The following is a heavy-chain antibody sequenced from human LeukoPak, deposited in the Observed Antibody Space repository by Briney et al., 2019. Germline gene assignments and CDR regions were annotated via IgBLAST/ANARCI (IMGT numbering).Heavy chain of an antibody. V-gene: IGHV3-21*01. Sequence: GGSLRLSCAASGFTFSSYSMNWVRQAPGKGLEWVPSIRSSSSYIYYADSVKGRFTISRDNAKNSLYLQMNSLRAEDTAVYYCARDLDVWFGELLPSTPPAYWGQGTLVTVSS. D-gene: IGHD3-10*01. CDR3: ARDLDVWFGELLPSTPPAY. J-gene: IGHJ4*02. CDR2: IRSSSSYI. CDR1: GFTFSSYS.